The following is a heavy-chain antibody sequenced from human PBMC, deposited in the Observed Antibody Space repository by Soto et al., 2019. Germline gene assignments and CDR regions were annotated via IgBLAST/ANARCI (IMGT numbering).Heavy chain of an antibody. D-gene: IGHD3-10*01. CDR2: IWHDGSYE. J-gene: IGHJ4*02. V-gene: IGHV3-33*01. CDR3: ATDFTFGELLGNFDY. CDR1: GFTFSSNG. Sequence: GGSLRLSCAASGFTFSSNGMHWVRQAPGKGLEWVAVIWHDGSYEYYADSVKGRFTISRDNSKNTLYLQMNSLRAEDTAVYYCATDFTFGELLGNFDYWGQGTLVTVSS.